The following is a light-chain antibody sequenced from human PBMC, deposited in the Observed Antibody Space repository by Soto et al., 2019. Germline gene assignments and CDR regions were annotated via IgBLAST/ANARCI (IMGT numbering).Light chain of an antibody. CDR2: GNS. CDR3: QSYDSSLSGSV. V-gene: IGLV1-40*01. CDR1: SSNIGAGYD. Sequence: QSVLTQPPSVSGAPGQRVTISCTGSSSNIGAGYDVHWYQQLPGTAPKLLIYGNSNRPSGVPDRFSGSKSGTSACLAITGLQGEDGADYYCQSYDSSLSGSVFGGGTKLTVL. J-gene: IGLJ2*01.